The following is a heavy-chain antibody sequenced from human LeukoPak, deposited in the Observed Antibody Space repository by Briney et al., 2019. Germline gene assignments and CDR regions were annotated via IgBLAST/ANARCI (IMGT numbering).Heavy chain of an antibody. J-gene: IGHJ4*02. CDR3: FQASSSSFDY. Sequence: GGSLKISLKGSWNSFTSYRIGWGRPMPGKGLEWMGIIYPGDSDTRYSPSFQGQVTISADKSISTAYLQWSSLKASDTAMYYCFQASSSSFDYWGQGTLVTVSS. CDR2: IYPGDSDT. CDR1: WNSFTSYR. D-gene: IGHD6-6*01. V-gene: IGHV5-51*01.